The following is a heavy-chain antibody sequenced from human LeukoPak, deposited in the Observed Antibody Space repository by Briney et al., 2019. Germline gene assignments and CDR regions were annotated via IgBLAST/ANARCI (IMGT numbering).Heavy chain of an antibody. CDR2: INPNSGGT. J-gene: IGHJ4*02. CDR1: GYTFTGYY. Sequence: ASVKVSCKASGYTFTGYYMHWVRQAPGQGLEWMGWINPNSGGTNYAQKFQGRVTMTRDTSISTAYMELSRLRSDDTAVYYCARAYYYDSSGYYYFLRSEYYFDYWGQGTLVTVS. V-gene: IGHV1-2*02. D-gene: IGHD3-22*01. CDR3: ARAYYYDSSGYYYFLRSEYYFDY.